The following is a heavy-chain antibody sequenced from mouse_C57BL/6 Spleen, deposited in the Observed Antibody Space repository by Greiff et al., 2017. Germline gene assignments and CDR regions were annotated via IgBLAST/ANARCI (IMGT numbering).Heavy chain of an antibody. CDR2: ISSGGDYI. Sequence: DVMLVESGEGLVKPGGSLKLSCAASGFTFSSYAMSWVRQTPEKRLEWVAYISSGGDYIYYADTVKGRFTISRDNARNTLYLQMSSLKSEDTAMYYCTRGPLTARGAMDYWGQGTSVTVSS. CDR1: GFTFSSYA. CDR3: TRGPLTARGAMDY. J-gene: IGHJ4*01. V-gene: IGHV5-9-1*02. D-gene: IGHD3-2*01.